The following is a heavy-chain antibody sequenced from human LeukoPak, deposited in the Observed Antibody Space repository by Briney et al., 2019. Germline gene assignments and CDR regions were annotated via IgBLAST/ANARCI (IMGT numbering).Heavy chain of an antibody. V-gene: IGHV3-30*18. CDR3: ANDGSYSSSGIDY. Sequence: GGSLRLSCAASGFTFSSYGMHWVRQAPGKGLEWVAVISYDGGNKYYADSVKGRFTISRDNSNNTLYLQMNSLRVEDTAVYYCANDGSYSSSGIDYWGQGTLVTVSS. J-gene: IGHJ4*02. CDR1: GFTFSSYG. D-gene: IGHD6-6*01. CDR2: ISYDGGNK.